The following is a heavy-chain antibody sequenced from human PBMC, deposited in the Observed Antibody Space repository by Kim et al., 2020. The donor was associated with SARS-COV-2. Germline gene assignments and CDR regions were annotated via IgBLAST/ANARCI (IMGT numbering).Heavy chain of an antibody. Sequence: SETLSLTCAVYGGSFSGYYWSWIRQPPGKGLEWIGEINHSGSTNYNPSLKSRVTISVDTSKNQFSLKLSSVTAADTAVYYCARRIMVYARVGYYYGMDVWGQGTTVTVSS. CDR2: INHSGST. V-gene: IGHV4-34*01. CDR1: GGSFSGYY. CDR3: ARRIMVYARVGYYYGMDV. J-gene: IGHJ6*02. D-gene: IGHD2-8*01.